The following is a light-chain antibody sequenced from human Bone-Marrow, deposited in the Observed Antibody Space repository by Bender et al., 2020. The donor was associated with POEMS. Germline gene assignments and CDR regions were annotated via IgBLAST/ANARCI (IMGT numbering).Light chain of an antibody. CDR2: RNN. CDR1: SSNIGSNF. J-gene: IGLJ3*02. V-gene: IGLV1-47*01. Sequence: QSVLTQPPSASGTPGQRVTMSCSGSSSNIGSNFVYWYQQLPGTAPKLLIYRNNQRPSGVPDRFSGSKSGTSASLAIIGLRSEDEADYYCAAWDGSLNARVFAGGTKLTVL. CDR3: AAWDGSLNARV.